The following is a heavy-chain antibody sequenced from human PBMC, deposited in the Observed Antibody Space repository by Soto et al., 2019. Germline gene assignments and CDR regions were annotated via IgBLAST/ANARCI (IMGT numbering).Heavy chain of an antibody. CDR3: ARDPFPTMISYFDY. CDR2: IKQDGSEK. D-gene: IGHD3-22*01. CDR1: GFTFSSYW. V-gene: IGHV3-7*03. Sequence: RRLSCAASGFTFSSYWMSWVRQAPGKGLEWVANIKQDGSEKYYVDSVKGRFTISRDNAKNSLYLQMNSLRAEDTAVYYCARDPFPTMISYFDYWGQGTLVTVSS. J-gene: IGHJ4*02.